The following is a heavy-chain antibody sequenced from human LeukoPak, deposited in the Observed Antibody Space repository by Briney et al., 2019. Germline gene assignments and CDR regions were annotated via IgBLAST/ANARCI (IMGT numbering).Heavy chain of an antibody. Sequence: PGGSLRLSCAASGFTFDDYAMHWVRQAPGKGLEWVSGISWNSGSIGYADSVKGRFTISRDNAKNSLYLQMNSLRAEDTALYYCAKDKLRWRGELPYNWGQGTLVTVSS. CDR3: AKDKLRWRGELPYN. J-gene: IGHJ4*02. V-gene: IGHV3-9*01. CDR1: GFTFDDYA. D-gene: IGHD1-7*01. CDR2: ISWNSGSI.